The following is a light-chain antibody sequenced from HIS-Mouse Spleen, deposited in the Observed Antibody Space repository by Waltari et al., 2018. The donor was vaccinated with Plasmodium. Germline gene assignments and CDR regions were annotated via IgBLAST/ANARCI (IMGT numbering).Light chain of an antibody. Sequence: EIVMTQSPATLSVSPGVRATLACRASQSCSSNLAWYQQKPGQAPRLLSYGASTRATGIPARFSGSGSGTEFTLTISSLQSEDFAVYYCQQYNNWSFTFGPGTKVDIK. CDR2: GAS. CDR3: QQYNNWSFT. CDR1: QSCSSN. J-gene: IGKJ3*01. V-gene: IGKV3-15*01.